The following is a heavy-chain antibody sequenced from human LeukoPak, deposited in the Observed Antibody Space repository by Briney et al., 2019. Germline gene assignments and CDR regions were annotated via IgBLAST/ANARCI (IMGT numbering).Heavy chain of an antibody. J-gene: IGHJ5*02. CDR1: GFTFSDYY. CDR2: ISSSGSTI. D-gene: IGHD5-18*01. Sequence: GGSLRLSCAASGFTFSDYYMSWIRQAPGKGLEWVSYISSSGSTIYYADSVKGRFTISRDNAKNSLYLQMNSLRAEDTAVYYCARAKSVDTAMWFDPWGQGTLVTVSS. V-gene: IGHV3-11*04. CDR3: ARAKSVDTAMWFDP.